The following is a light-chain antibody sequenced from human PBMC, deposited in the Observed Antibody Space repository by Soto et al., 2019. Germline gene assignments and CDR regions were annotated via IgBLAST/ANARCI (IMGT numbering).Light chain of an antibody. Sequence: EIVLTQSPATLPVSPGVRATLSCRASQSVRSDLAWLQQKPGQAPRLLIYDASTRATGIPARFSGSVSGTEFTLTISSLQSEDFAIYYCQQYNNWPLTFGGGTKVEIK. CDR3: QQYNNWPLT. V-gene: IGKV3-15*01. J-gene: IGKJ4*01. CDR2: DAS. CDR1: QSVRSD.